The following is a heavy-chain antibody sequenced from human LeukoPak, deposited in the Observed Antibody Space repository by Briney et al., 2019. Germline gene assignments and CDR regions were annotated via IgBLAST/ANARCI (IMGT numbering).Heavy chain of an antibody. Sequence: GGSPCLSCAASGFTFRSYSMNWVCQAPGKGLEWVSYISSGSSTMYYADSVKGRFTISRDNAKDSLYLQMNSLRDEDTAVYFCARSLPLRFHFDQSGQGTLVTVSS. CDR2: ISSGSSTM. V-gene: IGHV3-48*02. J-gene: IGHJ4*02. CDR1: GFTFRSYS. D-gene: IGHD3-16*01. CDR3: ARSLPLRFHFDQ.